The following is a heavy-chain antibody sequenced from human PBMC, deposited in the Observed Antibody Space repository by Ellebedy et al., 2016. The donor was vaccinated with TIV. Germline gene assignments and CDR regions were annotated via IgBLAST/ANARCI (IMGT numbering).Heavy chain of an antibody. J-gene: IGHJ4*02. Sequence: GESLKISCTGSGYNFSRYWIGWVRQMPGKGLEWMGIIYPGDSDTRYNPSFQGQVTISAYKSISTAYLHWSSLKASDTAMYYCANTRFCSGGSCYFDFWGQGTLVTVSS. D-gene: IGHD2-15*01. CDR1: GYNFSRYW. V-gene: IGHV5-51*01. CDR2: IYPGDSDT. CDR3: ANTRFCSGGSCYFDF.